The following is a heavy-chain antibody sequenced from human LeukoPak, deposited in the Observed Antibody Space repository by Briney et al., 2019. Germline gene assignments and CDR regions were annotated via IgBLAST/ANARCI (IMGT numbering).Heavy chain of an antibody. CDR1: GYTCISYG. CDR2: ISAYNGNT. V-gene: IGHV1-18*01. Sequence: ASVKVSCKASGYTCISYGISWVRQAPGQGLEWMGWISAYNGNTNYAQKLQGRVTMTTDTSTSTAYMELRSLRSDDTGVYYCARSPYYYDSSGYSSTTNFDYWGQGTLVTVSS. CDR3: ARSPYYYDSSGYSSTTNFDY. J-gene: IGHJ4*02. D-gene: IGHD3-22*01.